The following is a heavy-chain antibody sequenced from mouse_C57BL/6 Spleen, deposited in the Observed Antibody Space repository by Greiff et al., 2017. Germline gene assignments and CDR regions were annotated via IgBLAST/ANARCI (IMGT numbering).Heavy chain of an antibody. D-gene: IGHD2-4*01. CDR2: ISSGGSYT. V-gene: IGHV5-6*02. Sequence: EVKVVESGGDLVKPGGSLKLSCAASGFTFSSYGMSWFRQTPDKRLEWVATISSGGSYTYYPDSVKGRFTISRDNAKNTLYLQMSSLKSEDTAMYYCARRDDYDGDYFDYWGQGTTLTVSS. CDR3: ARRDDYDGDYFDY. J-gene: IGHJ2*01. CDR1: GFTFSSYG.